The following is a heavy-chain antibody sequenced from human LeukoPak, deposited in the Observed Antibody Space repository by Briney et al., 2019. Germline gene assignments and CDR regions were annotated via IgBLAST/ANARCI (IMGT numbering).Heavy chain of an antibody. CDR2: INHSGST. CDR3: ARGLLLRLRLGPFDY. CDR1: GGSFSGYY. J-gene: IGHJ4*02. Sequence: PSETLSLTCAVYGGSFSGYYWSWIRQPPGKGLEWIGEINHSGSTNYNPSLKSRVTISVDTSKNQFSLKLSSVSAADTAVYYCARGLLLRLRLGPFDYWGQGTLVTVSS. V-gene: IGHV4-34*01. D-gene: IGHD3-16*01.